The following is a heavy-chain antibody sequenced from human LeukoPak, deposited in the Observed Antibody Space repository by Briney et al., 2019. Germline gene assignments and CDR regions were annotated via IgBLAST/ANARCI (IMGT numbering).Heavy chain of an antibody. D-gene: IGHD6-13*01. CDR2: IKEAGSEK. J-gene: IGHJ4*02. CDR3: ASGRQLGY. V-gene: IGHV3-7*01. Sequence: AGSLRLSCAPSGFTFRNNLMSWVSQATGKGLKRVANIKEAGSEKYCVDSVKGRFTISRDNASTSLYLQMNSLRAKDTAVYYCASGRQLGYWGQGTLVTVSS. CDR1: GFTFRNNL.